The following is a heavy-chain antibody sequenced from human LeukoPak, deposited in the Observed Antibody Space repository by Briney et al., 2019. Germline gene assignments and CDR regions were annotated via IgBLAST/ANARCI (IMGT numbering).Heavy chain of an antibody. CDR3: ARHSSGYYPQEFDY. V-gene: IGHV4-39*01. D-gene: IGHD3-22*01. CDR1: GGSISSSSYY. J-gene: IGHJ4*02. CDR2: IYYSGST. Sequence: SETLSLTCTVSGGSISSSSYYWGWIRQPPGKGLEWIGSIYYSGSTYYNPSLDSRVTISVDTSKNQCSLKPSSVTASDTAVYYCARHSSGYYPQEFDYWGQGTLVTVSS.